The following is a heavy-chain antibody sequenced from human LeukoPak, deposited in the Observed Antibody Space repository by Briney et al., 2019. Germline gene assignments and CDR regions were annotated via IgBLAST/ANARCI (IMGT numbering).Heavy chain of an antibody. V-gene: IGHV3-48*04. Sequence: GGSLRLSCAASGFTFSSYSMNWVRQAPGKGLEWVSYISSSTNTIYCADSVKGRFTISRDNAKNILYLQMNSLRAEDTAVYYCAKSDWFDPWGQGTLVTVSS. CDR1: GFTFSSYS. CDR2: ISSSTNTI. J-gene: IGHJ5*02. CDR3: AKSDWFDP.